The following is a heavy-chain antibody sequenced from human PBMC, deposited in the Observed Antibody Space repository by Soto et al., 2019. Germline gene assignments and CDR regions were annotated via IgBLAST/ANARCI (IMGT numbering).Heavy chain of an antibody. V-gene: IGHV1-18*01. CDR2: ISAYNGDT. Sequence: QVQLVQSGAEVKKPGASVKVSCKASGYTFTIYGITWVRQAPGQGLEWMGWISAYNGDTNYAQKLQGRVTMTTDTSTSTAYMELRSLRSDDTAVYYCASSMFRGVISVRGYWGQGTLVTVSS. CDR1: GYTFTIYG. CDR3: ASSMFRGVISVRGY. J-gene: IGHJ4*02. D-gene: IGHD3-10*01.